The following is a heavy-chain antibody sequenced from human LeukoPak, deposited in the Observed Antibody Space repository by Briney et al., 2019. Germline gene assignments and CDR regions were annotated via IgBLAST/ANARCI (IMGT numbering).Heavy chain of an antibody. V-gene: IGHV4-39*07. CDR3: ARSRLKTWFDP. CDR1: GGSISSSSYY. CDR2: INHSGST. Sequence: PSETLSLTCTVSGGSISSSSYYWGWIRQPPGKGLEWIGEINHSGSTNYNPSLKSRVTISVDTSKNQFSLKLSSVTAADTAVYYCARSRLKTWFDPWGQGTLVTVSS. J-gene: IGHJ5*02.